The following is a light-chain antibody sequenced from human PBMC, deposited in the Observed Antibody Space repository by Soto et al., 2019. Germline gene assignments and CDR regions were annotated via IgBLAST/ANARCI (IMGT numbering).Light chain of an antibody. Sequence: EIVLTQSPGTLSLSPGERATLSCRASQSVSSSYLAWYQQKPGQAPRLLIYGASSRATGIPDRFSGSGFGKDFTLNISRLEPEDFGVYYCQEYGCSFTFGPGTKVDIK. CDR3: QEYGCSFT. J-gene: IGKJ3*01. CDR1: QSVSSSY. V-gene: IGKV3-20*01. CDR2: GAS.